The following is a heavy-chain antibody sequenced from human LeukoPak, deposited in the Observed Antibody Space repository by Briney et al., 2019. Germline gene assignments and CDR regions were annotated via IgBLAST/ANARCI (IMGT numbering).Heavy chain of an antibody. D-gene: IGHD6-13*01. CDR3: ARDRIEQQRTLGRSTSYYNYYYMDV. Sequence: PGGSLRLSCAASGFTFSSYSMNWVRQALGRGLERVSYISSSSSTIYYADSVKGRFTISRDNAKNSLYLQMNSLRAEDTAVYYCARDRIEQQRTLGRSTSYYNYYYMDVWGKGTTVTVSS. CDR2: ISSSSSTI. V-gene: IGHV3-48*01. CDR1: GFTFSSYS. J-gene: IGHJ6*03.